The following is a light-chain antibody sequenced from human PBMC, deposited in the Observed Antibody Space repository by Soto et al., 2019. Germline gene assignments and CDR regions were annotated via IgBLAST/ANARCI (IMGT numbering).Light chain of an antibody. J-gene: IGKJ5*01. V-gene: IGKV1-9*01. CDR1: QGISSY. CDR3: QQLNDYPLT. CDR2: GAS. Sequence: IQLTQSPSSLSASVGDRVTITCRASQGISSYLAWYQQKPGIAPKLLIYGASALQSGVPSRFSGSGSGTDFTLTISSLQPEDFATYYCQQLNDYPLTFGQGTRLEIK.